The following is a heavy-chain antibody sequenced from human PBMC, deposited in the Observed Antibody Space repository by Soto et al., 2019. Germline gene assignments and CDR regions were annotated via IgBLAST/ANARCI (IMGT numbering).Heavy chain of an antibody. CDR2: IWYDGSNK. CDR1: GFTFSSYG. Sequence: GGSLRLSCAASGFTFSSYGMHWVRQAPGKGLEWVAVIWYDGSNKYYADSVKGRFTISRDNSKNTLYLQMNSLRAEDTAVYYCARDMGDWGAFDIWGQGTMVTVSS. V-gene: IGHV3-33*01. D-gene: IGHD2-21*02. CDR3: ARDMGDWGAFDI. J-gene: IGHJ3*02.